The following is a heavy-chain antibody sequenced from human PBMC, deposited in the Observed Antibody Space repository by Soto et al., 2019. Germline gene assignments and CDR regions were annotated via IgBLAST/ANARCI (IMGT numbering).Heavy chain of an antibody. Sequence: EVQLVESGGGLVKPGRSLRLSCTASGFTFGDYAMSWFRQAPGKGXXWVGFIRSKTYGGTTEFAASVKGRFTISRDDSKXIAYLQMNSLKXEDTAVYYCTTNYYDSSGYDNWFDPWGQGTLVTVSS. V-gene: IGHV3-49*05. CDR2: IRSKTYGGTT. CDR3: TTNYYDSSGYDNWFDP. J-gene: IGHJ5*02. CDR1: GFTFGDYA. D-gene: IGHD3-22*01.